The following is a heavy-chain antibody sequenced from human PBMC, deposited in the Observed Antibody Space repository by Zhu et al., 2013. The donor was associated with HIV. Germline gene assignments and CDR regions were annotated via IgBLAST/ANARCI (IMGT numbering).Heavy chain of an antibody. J-gene: IGHJ3*02. V-gene: IGHV1-46*01. CDR1: GYTFTNYY. CDR3: AERIEGSSPFDI. Sequence: QVQLVQSGAEVKKPGASVKVSCKASGYTFTNYYIHWVRQAPGEGLEWMGIINPSGGGTTYAQKFQGRVTMTRDTSASTIYMEVNSLRSEDTAVYYCAERIEGSSPFDIWGQGTMVTVS. CDR2: INPSGGGT.